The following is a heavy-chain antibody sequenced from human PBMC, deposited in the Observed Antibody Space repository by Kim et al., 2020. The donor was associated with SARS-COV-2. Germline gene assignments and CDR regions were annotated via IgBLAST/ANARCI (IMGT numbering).Heavy chain of an antibody. V-gene: IGHV4-59*01. D-gene: IGHD5-18*01. CDR1: GGSISSYY. Sequence: SETLSLTCTVSGGSISSYYWSWIRQPPGKGLEWIGYIYYSGSTNYNPSLKSRVTISVDTSKNQFSLKLSSVTAADTAVYYCARARGYSYGYEEGTFDYWGQGTLVTVSS. CDR2: IYYSGST. J-gene: IGHJ4*02. CDR3: ARARGYSYGYEEGTFDY.